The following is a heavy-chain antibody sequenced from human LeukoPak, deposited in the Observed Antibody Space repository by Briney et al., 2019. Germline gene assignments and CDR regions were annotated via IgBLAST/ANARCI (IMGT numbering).Heavy chain of an antibody. D-gene: IGHD6-19*01. CDR3: ATHSDWRFDF. J-gene: IGHJ4*02. CDR1: GFTFSSYA. CDR2: ISTNGGST. V-gene: IGHV3-23*01. Sequence: GGSLRLSCEASGFTFSSYAMSWVRQAPGKGLEWVSGISTNGGSTSYADSVKGRLTISRDNPRNMLYMEMNSLTVEDTAVYYCATHSDWRFDFWGQGTLVTVSS.